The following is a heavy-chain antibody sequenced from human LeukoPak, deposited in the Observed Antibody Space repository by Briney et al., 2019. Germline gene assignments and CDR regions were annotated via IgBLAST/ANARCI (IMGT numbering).Heavy chain of an antibody. CDR2: ISSSSSTI. CDR3: AKEAADLLWFGELLHYFDY. CDR1: GFTFSSYS. J-gene: IGHJ4*02. V-gene: IGHV3-48*04. Sequence: PGGSLRLSCAASGFTFSSYSMNWVRQAPGKGLEWVSYISSSSSTIYYADSVKGRFTISRDNAKKSLYLQMNSLRAEDTAVYYCAKEAADLLWFGELLHYFDYWGQGTLVTVSS. D-gene: IGHD3-10*01.